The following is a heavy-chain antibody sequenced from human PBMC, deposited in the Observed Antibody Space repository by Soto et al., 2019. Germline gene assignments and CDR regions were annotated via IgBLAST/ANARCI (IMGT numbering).Heavy chain of an antibody. D-gene: IGHD2-2*01. V-gene: IGHV3-74*01. CDR3: ARGPRGLYHHDY. Sequence: GGSLRLSCAASGFTFSGDWMHWVRQAAGKGLVWVSRINMDGSSTNYADSVKGRFTISRDNAKNTLYLQMNSLRVDDTAVYYCARGPRGLYHHDYWGQGALVTISS. J-gene: IGHJ4*02. CDR2: INMDGSST. CDR1: GFTFSGDW.